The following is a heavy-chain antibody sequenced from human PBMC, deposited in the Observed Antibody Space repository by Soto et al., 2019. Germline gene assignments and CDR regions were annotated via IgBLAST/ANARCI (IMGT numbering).Heavy chain of an antibody. CDR3: ERGRYGDY. CDR2: ISAHNGNT. D-gene: IGHD1-1*01. Sequence: QVHLVQSGAEVKKPGASVKVSCKASGYTFTSYGITWVRQAPGQGLEWMGWISAHNGNTDYAQKLQGRVIVTRDTSTRTAYMELRSMRSTDTAVYSCERGRYGDYWGQGALVTVSS. V-gene: IGHV1-18*01. CDR1: GYTFTSYG. J-gene: IGHJ4*02.